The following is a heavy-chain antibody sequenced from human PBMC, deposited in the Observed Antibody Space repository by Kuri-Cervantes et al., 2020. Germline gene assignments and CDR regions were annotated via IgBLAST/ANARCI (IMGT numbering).Heavy chain of an antibody. J-gene: IGHJ6*03. CDR2: ISSSSSYI. CDR3: ARGSYCSSTSCYFTYYYYYYMDV. Sequence: GESLKISCAASGFTFSSYSMNWVRQAPGKGLEWVSSISSSSSYIYYADSVKGRFTISRDNAKNSMYLQMNSLRAEDTAVYYCARGSYCSSTSCYFTYYYYYYMDVWGKGTTVTVSS. V-gene: IGHV3-21*01. D-gene: IGHD2-2*01. CDR1: GFTFSSYS.